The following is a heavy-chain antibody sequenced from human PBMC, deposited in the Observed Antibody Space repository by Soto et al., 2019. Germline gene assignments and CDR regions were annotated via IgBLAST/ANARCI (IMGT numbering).Heavy chain of an antibody. V-gene: IGHV1-69*13. Sequence: SVKVSCKASGGTFSSYAISWVRQAPGQGLEWMGETIPIFGTANYAQKFQGRVTITADESTSTAYMELSSLRSEDTAVYYCARRRGGYSYGSSGYYFDYWGQGTLVTVSS. J-gene: IGHJ4*02. CDR3: ARRRGGYSYGSSGYYFDY. CDR2: TIPIFGTA. CDR1: GGTFSSYA. D-gene: IGHD5-18*01.